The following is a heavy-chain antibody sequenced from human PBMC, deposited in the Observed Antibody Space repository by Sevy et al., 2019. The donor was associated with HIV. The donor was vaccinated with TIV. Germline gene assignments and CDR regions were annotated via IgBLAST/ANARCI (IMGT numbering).Heavy chain of an antibody. V-gene: IGHV3-33*01. J-gene: IGHJ4*02. CDR1: GFAPSTYG. CDR3: ARDPRMYGDYLLAYFDY. CDR2: IGYDGSNK. D-gene: IGHD2-8*01. Sequence: GGSLTLSCAASGFAPSTYGMHWVRHAPGKGLEWVAVIGYDGSNKYYADSVKGRFSISRDNSRNTLFLQMDSLRAEDTAVYYCARDPRMYGDYLLAYFDYWGQGTLVTV.